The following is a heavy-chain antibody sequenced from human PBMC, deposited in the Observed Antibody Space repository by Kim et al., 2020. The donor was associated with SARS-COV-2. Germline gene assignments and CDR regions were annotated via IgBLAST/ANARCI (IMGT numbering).Heavy chain of an antibody. CDR3: ARGPLWFGQNWFDP. J-gene: IGHJ5*02. Sequence: PALKGRVTISVDTSRNQCSLGLCSVTAADTAVYYCARGPLWFGQNWFDPWGQGTLVTVSS. V-gene: IGHV4-34*01. D-gene: IGHD3-10*01.